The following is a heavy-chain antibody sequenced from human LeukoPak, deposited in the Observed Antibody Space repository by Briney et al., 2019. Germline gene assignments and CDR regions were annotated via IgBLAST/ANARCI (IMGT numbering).Heavy chain of an antibody. CDR1: GFTVSTNY. CDR2: IYSGGYI. CDR3: ARGTTVTTTPFVD. D-gene: IGHD4-11*01. Sequence: PGGSLRLSCAASGFTVSTNYMSWVRQAPGKGLEWVSVIYSGGYIYYVDSVKGRFTISRDNSKNTLYLQMNSLRAEDTAVYYCARGTTVTTTPFVDWGQGTLVTVSS. J-gene: IGHJ4*02. V-gene: IGHV3-53*05.